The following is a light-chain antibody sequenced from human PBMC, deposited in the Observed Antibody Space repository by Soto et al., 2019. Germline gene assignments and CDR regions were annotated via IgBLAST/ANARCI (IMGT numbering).Light chain of an antibody. V-gene: IGKV1-39*01. J-gene: IGKJ2*01. Sequence: DIQMTQSPSSLSASVGDRVTITCRASQTITGYLNWYQQRPGKAPKLPIYAASSLQSGVPSRFSGSGSGTDFTLTINSLQPEDFATYYCQQSHGIPYTFGQGTKLEIK. CDR3: QQSHGIPYT. CDR1: QTITGY. CDR2: AAS.